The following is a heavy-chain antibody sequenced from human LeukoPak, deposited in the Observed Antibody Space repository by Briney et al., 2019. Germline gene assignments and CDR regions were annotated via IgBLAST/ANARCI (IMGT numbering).Heavy chain of an antibody. CDR3: ASGPYDSSGYSPTYFDY. J-gene: IGHJ4*02. CDR1: GYSFTSYW. Sequence: GESLKISCTGSGYSFTSYWIGWVRQMPGKGLEWMGIIYPGDSDTRYSPSFQGQVTISADKSISTAYLQWSSLKASDTAMYYCASGPYDSSGYSPTYFDYWGQGTLVTVSS. V-gene: IGHV5-51*01. D-gene: IGHD3-22*01. CDR2: IYPGDSDT.